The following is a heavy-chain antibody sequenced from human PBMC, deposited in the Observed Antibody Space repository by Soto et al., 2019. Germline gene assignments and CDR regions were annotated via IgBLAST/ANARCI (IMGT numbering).Heavy chain of an antibody. V-gene: IGHV1-2*04. J-gene: IGHJ6*03. D-gene: IGHD3-16*01. CDR3: ARSAGGYLDV. Sequence: QVHLVQSGAEVTQPGASVKVSCTTSGYTFSGYSLHWVRQAPGQGLEWMGWINPKNGGTNRAQKFQGWVTMTRDASSSTVCMELSRLKSNDTAVYYCARSAGGYLDVWGNGTTVTVSS. CDR2: INPKNGGT. CDR1: GYTFSGYS.